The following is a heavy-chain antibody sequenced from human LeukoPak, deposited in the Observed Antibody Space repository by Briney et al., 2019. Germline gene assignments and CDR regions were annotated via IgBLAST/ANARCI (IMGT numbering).Heavy chain of an antibody. D-gene: IGHD3-22*01. CDR2: IRPSGSTAYA. Sequence: ASLKVSCKASGYSFTSYYIHWVRQAPGQGLEYMGIIRPSGSTAYAQNYAQKFQGRVTMTRDTSTSAVYMELSSLRSEDTAVYYCARRDSRGFSFDYWGQGTLVTVSS. CDR3: ARRDSRGFSFDY. V-gene: IGHV1-46*01. CDR1: GYSFTSYY. J-gene: IGHJ4*02.